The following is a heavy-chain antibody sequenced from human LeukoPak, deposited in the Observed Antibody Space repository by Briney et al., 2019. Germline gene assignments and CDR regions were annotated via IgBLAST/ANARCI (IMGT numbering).Heavy chain of an antibody. CDR2: ISGSSRII. V-gene: IGHV3-11*01. CDR1: GFNFNDYY. J-gene: IGHJ4*02. D-gene: IGHD6-19*01. CDR3: ARGIQQWLVPRVFLY. Sequence: GGSLRLSCAASGFNFNDYYMSWIRQAPGKGLELHTYISGSSRIIHYADSVKGRFTISRDNAQNTLYLQMSSLRAADTAVYYCARGIQQWLVPRVFLYWGQGSLVTVSS.